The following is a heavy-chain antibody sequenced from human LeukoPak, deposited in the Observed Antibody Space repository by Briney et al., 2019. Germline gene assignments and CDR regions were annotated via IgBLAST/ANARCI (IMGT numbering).Heavy chain of an antibody. CDR3: ARIHSEYHFDY. Sequence: SETLSLTCTVSGGSISSYYWSWIRQPPGKGLEWIGYIYYSGSTNYDPSLKSRVTISVDTSKNQFSLKLSSVTAADTAVYYCARIHSEYHFDYWGQGTLVTVSS. CDR1: GGSISSYY. V-gene: IGHV4-59*08. J-gene: IGHJ4*02. D-gene: IGHD2/OR15-2a*01. CDR2: IYYSGST.